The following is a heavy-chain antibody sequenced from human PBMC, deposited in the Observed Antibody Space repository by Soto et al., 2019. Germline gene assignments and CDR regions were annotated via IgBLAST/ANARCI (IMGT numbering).Heavy chain of an antibody. CDR3: AGARGGEYCTNGVCFDY. CDR2: IIPIFGTA. CDR1: GGTFSSYA. J-gene: IGHJ4*02. V-gene: IGHV1-69*01. D-gene: IGHD2-8*01. Sequence: QVQLVQSGAEVKKPGSSVKVSCKASGGTFSSYAISWVRQAPGQGLEWMGGIIPIFGTANYAQKFQGRVTITADESTSTAYMELSSLRSEDTGVYYCAGARGGEYCTNGVCFDYWGQGTLVTVSS.